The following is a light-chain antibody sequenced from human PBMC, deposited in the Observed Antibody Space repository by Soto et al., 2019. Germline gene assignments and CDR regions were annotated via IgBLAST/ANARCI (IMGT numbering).Light chain of an antibody. Sequence: DIQMTQSPSTLSASVGDRVTITCRASQSISSWLAWDQQKPGKAPKLLIYDASSLETGVPSRFSGSGSGTDFTLTISSLQPEDFATYYCQQYDNLPLIFGQGTRLEIK. J-gene: IGKJ5*01. CDR2: DAS. V-gene: IGKV1-5*01. CDR1: QSISSW. CDR3: QQYDNLPLI.